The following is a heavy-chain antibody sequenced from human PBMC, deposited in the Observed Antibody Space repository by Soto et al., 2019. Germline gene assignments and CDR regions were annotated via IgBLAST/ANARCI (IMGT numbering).Heavy chain of an antibody. CDR1: GYDFTSYW. Sequence: GESLKISCKVSGYDFTSYWISWVRQMPGKGLEWMGRIDPSDSYTTYNPSFQGHVTMSADKSISTAYLQWSGLKASDTAIYYCARLQYDILTGAHDHWGQGTPVTVSS. J-gene: IGHJ4*02. V-gene: IGHV5-10-1*01. CDR2: IDPSDSYT. CDR3: ARLQYDILTGAHDH. D-gene: IGHD3-9*01.